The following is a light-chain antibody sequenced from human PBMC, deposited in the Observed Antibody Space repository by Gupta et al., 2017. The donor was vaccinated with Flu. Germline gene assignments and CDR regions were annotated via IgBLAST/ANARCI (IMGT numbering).Light chain of an antibody. CDR3: QQSYSTLVT. V-gene: IGKV1-39*01. Sequence: IQLTPSPSSLSASVGDRVTITCRANQSISSYLNWYQQKPGKAPKLLIYAASSLQSGVPSRFSGSGSGTDFTLTISSLQPEDFATYYCQQSYSTLVTFGGGTKVEIK. CDR1: QSISSY. CDR2: AAS. J-gene: IGKJ4*01.